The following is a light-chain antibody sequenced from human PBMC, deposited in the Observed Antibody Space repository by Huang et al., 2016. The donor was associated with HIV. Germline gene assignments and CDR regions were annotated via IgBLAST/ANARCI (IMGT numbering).Light chain of an antibody. CDR2: NLS. CDR1: QSLFHGDDGDIH. CDR3: MQRLQFPYT. J-gene: IGKJ2*01. Sequence: DIVMTQTPLFLSVTPGEPASISCNASQSLFHGDDGDIHLDWYVQKPGQSQHLLIYNLSFRASGVPDRFIGDGAGSDFTLKITRVEAEDAGVYYCMQRLQFPYTFGQGTK. V-gene: IGKV2-40*01.